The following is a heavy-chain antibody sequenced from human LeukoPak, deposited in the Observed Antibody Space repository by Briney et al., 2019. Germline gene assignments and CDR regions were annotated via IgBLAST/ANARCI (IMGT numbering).Heavy chain of an antibody. Sequence: SETLSLTCTVSGGSISSYYWSWIRQPPGKGLEWIGYIYYSGSTNYNPSLKSRVTISVDTSKNQFSLKLSSVTAADSAVYYCAADYPPYYDIFDYWGQGALVTVSS. V-gene: IGHV4-59*01. CDR3: AADYPPYYDIFDY. CDR2: IYYSGST. D-gene: IGHD3-9*01. J-gene: IGHJ4*02. CDR1: GGSISSYY.